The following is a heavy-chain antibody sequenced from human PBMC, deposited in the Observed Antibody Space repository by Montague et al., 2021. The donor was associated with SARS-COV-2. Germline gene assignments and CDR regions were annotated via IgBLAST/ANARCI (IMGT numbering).Heavy chain of an antibody. Sequence: SLRLSCAASGFTFTSHPMSWVRQAPGKGLEWVSGISGGGESTYYADSVKGRFTVSRDNSKNTVHLQMNSLRAEDTAVYYCARDPQYSKSWLHTIFENWGQGTLVTVSS. CDR2: ISGGGEST. CDR3: ARDPQYSKSWLHTIFEN. V-gene: IGHV3-23*01. CDR1: GFTFTSHP. D-gene: IGHD6-13*01. J-gene: IGHJ4*02.